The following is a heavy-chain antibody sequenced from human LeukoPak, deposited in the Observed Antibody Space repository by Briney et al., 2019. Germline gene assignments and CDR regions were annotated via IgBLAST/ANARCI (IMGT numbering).Heavy chain of an antibody. Sequence: ASVKVSCKASGYTFTSYGISWVRQAPGQGLEWMGWISAYNGNTNYAQKLQGRVTMTTDTSTSTAYMELSSLRSEDTAVYYCARERGEQQLSRIDYWGQGTLVTVSP. CDR3: ARERGEQQLSRIDY. D-gene: IGHD6-13*01. V-gene: IGHV1-18*01. CDR2: ISAYNGNT. CDR1: GYTFTSYG. J-gene: IGHJ4*02.